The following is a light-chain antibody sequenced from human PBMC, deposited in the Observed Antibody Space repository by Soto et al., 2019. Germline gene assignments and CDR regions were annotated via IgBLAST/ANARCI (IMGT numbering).Light chain of an antibody. Sequence: EIVLTQSPDTLSLSPGERATLSCRASQKVTSDYLGWYQQRPGQAPRLLIYGASSRATGIPDRFSGSGSGTDFTLTINTLEPEDFALYYCQHYGSSFGGGTRVE. CDR1: QKVTSDY. J-gene: IGKJ4*01. V-gene: IGKV3-20*01. CDR2: GAS. CDR3: QHYGSS.